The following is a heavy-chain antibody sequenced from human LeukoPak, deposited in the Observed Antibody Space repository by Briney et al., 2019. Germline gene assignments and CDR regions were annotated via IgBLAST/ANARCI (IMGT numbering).Heavy chain of an antibody. CDR1: GFTFSSSA. V-gene: IGHV1-58*02. Sequence: SVKASCKASGFTFSSSAIQWVRQTRGQRLEWIGWIVVGTGNTNYAQKLQERVTITRDVSTSTAYMELSSLRSEDTAVYYCAATISADTDYYGMDVWGQGTTVTVSS. CDR3: AATISADTDYYGMDV. CDR2: IVVGTGNT. D-gene: IGHD6-13*01. J-gene: IGHJ6*02.